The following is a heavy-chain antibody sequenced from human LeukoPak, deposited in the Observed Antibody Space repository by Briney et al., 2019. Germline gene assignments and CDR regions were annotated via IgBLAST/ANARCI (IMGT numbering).Heavy chain of an antibody. CDR3: ARAGGYSYGYLDY. Sequence: SETLSLTCAVYGGSFSGYYWGWIRQPPGKGLEWIGEINHSGSTNYNPSLESRVTISVDTTKNQFSLKLSSVTAADTAVYYCARAGGYSYGYLDYWGQGTLVTVSS. V-gene: IGHV4-34*01. J-gene: IGHJ4*02. CDR1: GGSFSGYY. D-gene: IGHD5-18*01. CDR2: INHSGST.